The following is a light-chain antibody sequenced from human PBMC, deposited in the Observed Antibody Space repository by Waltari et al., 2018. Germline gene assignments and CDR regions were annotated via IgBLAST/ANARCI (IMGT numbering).Light chain of an antibody. CDR1: QSISRH. J-gene: IGKJ1*01. CDR3: QQSYSTPPRT. Sequence: DIQMTQSPASLSASVGDRVTITCRASQSISRHLNWYQQRPGNAPKLLIYASSNLQSVVPSRFSGSGSGTEFTLTISSLQPEDFATYYCQQSYSTPPRTFGQGTKVEMK. V-gene: IGKV1-39*01. CDR2: ASS.